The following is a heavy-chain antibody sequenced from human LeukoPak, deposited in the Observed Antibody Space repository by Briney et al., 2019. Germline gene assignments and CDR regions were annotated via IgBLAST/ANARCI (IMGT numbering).Heavy chain of an antibody. CDR2: ISYDGSNK. V-gene: IGHV3-30*18. CDR3: AKDRQQQLVYYYFDY. Sequence: GGSLRLSCAASGFTFSSYGMHWVRQAPGKGLEWVAVISYDGSNKYYADSVKGRFTISRDNSKNTLYLQMNSLRAEDTAVYYCAKDRQQQLVYYYFDYWGQGTLVTVSS. J-gene: IGHJ4*02. CDR1: GFTFSSYG. D-gene: IGHD6-13*01.